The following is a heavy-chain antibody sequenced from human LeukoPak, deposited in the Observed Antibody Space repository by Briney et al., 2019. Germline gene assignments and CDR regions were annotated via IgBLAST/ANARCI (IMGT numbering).Heavy chain of an antibody. V-gene: IGHV3-30*02. Sequence: PGGSLRLSRAASGFTFSSYGMHWVRQAPGKGLEWVAFIRYDGGNKYYADSVKGRFTISRDNSKNTLYLQMNSLRAEDTALYYCARSVAASRDYWGQGTLVTVSS. J-gene: IGHJ4*02. CDR2: IRYDGGNK. CDR1: GFTFSSYG. CDR3: ARSVAASRDY. D-gene: IGHD2-15*01.